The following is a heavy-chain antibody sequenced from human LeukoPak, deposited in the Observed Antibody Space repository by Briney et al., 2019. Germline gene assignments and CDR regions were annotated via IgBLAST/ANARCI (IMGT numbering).Heavy chain of an antibody. Sequence: ASVKVSCKVSGYNLIAFSIHWVRQAPGKGLEWMGGVDPEDGETIYAQKFQGRFTMTEDTSTDTAYMELSSLTSEDTAVYYCARGLQYQLLKALGYYYMDVWGEGATVTVSS. CDR1: GYNLIAFS. V-gene: IGHV1-24*01. J-gene: IGHJ6*03. CDR3: ARGLQYQLLKALGYYYMDV. CDR2: VDPEDGET. D-gene: IGHD2-2*01.